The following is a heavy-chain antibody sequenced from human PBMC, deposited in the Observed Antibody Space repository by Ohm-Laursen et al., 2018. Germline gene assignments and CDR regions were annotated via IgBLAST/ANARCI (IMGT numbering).Heavy chain of an antibody. D-gene: IGHD6-13*01. Sequence: SLRLSCSASGFTFSDYYMTWIRQAPGKGLEWVSYISSGGSNINYADSVKGRFTIPRDNAKNSLYLQMNSLRAEDTAVYYCARDQQIFGIWGQGTMVTVSA. CDR2: ISSGGSNI. V-gene: IGHV3-11*01. CDR1: GFTFSDYY. J-gene: IGHJ3*02. CDR3: ARDQQIFGI.